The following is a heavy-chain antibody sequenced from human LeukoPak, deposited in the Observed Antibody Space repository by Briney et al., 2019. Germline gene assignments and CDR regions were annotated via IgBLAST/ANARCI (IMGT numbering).Heavy chain of an antibody. J-gene: IGHJ4*02. D-gene: IGHD3-10*01. CDR3: AKDPMVRGATYDS. V-gene: IGHV3-23*01. CDR1: GFTFSSYA. Sequence: GGSLRLSCAASGFTFSSYAMTWVRQAPGKGLEWVSAIGDSGRNTYYADSVRGRFTISRDNSRNTLYLQMNSLRAEDTAIYYCAKDPMVRGATYDSWGQGTLVIVSS. CDR2: IGDSGRNT.